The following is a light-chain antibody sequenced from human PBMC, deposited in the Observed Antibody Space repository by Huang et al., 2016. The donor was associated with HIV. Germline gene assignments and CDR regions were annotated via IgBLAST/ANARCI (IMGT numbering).Light chain of an antibody. V-gene: IGKV1-39*01. Sequence: DIQMTQSPSSLSASVGDRVTITCRASQSISFYLNWYQQKPGKAPTLLIYAASSLQSGVPSRFSGSGSGTDFTLTISSLQPEDFATYYCQQSYSAPQTFGQGTKVEIK. J-gene: IGKJ1*01. CDR3: QQSYSAPQT. CDR1: QSISFY. CDR2: AAS.